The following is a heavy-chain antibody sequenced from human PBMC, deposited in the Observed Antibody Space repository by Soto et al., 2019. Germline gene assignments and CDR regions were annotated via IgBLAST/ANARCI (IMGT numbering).Heavy chain of an antibody. CDR1: GYVFTTYW. J-gene: IGHJ4*02. V-gene: IGHV5-51*01. Sequence: GESLKISCRGSGYVFTTYWIAWVRQMPGKGLEWMGIIFPRDSDTRYSPSFQGQVTISADKSLSTAYLQWSSLQASDTAMYYCARSIYDGSGLKSSVPPGLQYYSDSWGQGTLVTVSS. D-gene: IGHD4-4*01. CDR3: ARSIYDGSGLKSSVPPGLQYYSDS. CDR2: IFPRDSDT.